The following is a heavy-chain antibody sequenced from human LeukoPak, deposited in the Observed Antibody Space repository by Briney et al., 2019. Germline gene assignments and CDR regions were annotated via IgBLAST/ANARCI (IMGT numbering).Heavy chain of an antibody. V-gene: IGHV4-4*07. CDR3: ARGDIVMGGGRNWFAP. CDR2: VSTSGST. CDR1: GGSISIHF. J-gene: IGHJ5*02. Sequence: SETLSLTCTVSGGSISIHFGRWIRQPAGEGREWIGRVSTSGSTSYNPSLQCRVAMSAATSKNQFSLKLTSMTAADTAVYYCARGDIVMGGGRNWFAPWGQGTLVTVSS. D-gene: IGHD2-21*01.